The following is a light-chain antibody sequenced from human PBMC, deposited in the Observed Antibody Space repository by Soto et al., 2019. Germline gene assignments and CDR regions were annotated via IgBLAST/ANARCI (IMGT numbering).Light chain of an antibody. J-gene: IGKJ4*01. CDR3: QQSYTAPLT. CDR2: DAS. V-gene: IGKV1-12*01. Sequence: DIQLTQSPSSVSASVGDRVTITCRASQGISSWLAWYQQKLGKAPNLLIYDASTLQSGVPSRFSGSGSGTDFTLTIRSLQPEDFATYYCQQSYTAPLTFGGGTKVEIK. CDR1: QGISSW.